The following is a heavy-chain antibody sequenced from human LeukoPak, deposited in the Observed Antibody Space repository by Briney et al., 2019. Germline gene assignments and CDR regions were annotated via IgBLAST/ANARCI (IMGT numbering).Heavy chain of an antibody. J-gene: IGHJ5*02. CDR1: GGSISSYY. CDR3: ARVVVVAARAGWFDP. Sequence: PSETLSLTCTVSGGSISSYYWSWIRQPPGKGLEWIGYIYYSGSTNYNPSLKSRVTISVDTSKNQLSLKLSSVTAADTAVYYCARVVVVAARAGWFDPWGQGTLVTVSS. V-gene: IGHV4-59*01. D-gene: IGHD2-15*01. CDR2: IYYSGST.